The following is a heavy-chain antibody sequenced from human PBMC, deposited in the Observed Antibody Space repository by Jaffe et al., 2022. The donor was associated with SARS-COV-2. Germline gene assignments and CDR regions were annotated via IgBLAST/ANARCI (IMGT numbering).Heavy chain of an antibody. Sequence: QVQLVESGGGVVQPGRSLRLSCAASGFTFSSYAMHWVRQAPGKGLEWVAVISYDGSNKYYADSVKGRFTISRDNSKNTLYLQMNSLRAEDTAVYYCARDRGGSGSYYYYYYMDVWGKGTTVTVSS. D-gene: IGHD3-10*01. CDR2: ISYDGSNK. CDR1: GFTFSSYA. V-gene: IGHV3-30*04. CDR3: ARDRGGSGSYYYYYYMDV. J-gene: IGHJ6*03.